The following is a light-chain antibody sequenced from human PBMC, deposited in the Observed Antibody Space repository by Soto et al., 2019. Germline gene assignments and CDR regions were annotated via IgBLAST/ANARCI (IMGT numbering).Light chain of an antibody. Sequence: QSVLTQPPSASGTPGQRVTISCSGSSSNIGSNYVYWYQQLPGTAPKLLIYSNNQRPSGVPDRFSGSKSGTSASLAIRGLRSEDEADYYCAAWDDSLSGHVVFGGGTQLTVL. V-gene: IGLV1-47*02. CDR1: SSNIGSNY. J-gene: IGLJ2*01. CDR2: SNN. CDR3: AAWDDSLSGHVV.